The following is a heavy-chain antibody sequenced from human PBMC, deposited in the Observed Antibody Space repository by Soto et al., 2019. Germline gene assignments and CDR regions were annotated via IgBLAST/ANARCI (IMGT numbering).Heavy chain of an antibody. Sequence: SVKVSCKASGGTFSSYAISWVRQAPGQGLEWMGGIIPIFGTANYAQKFQGRVTITADESTSTAYMELSSLRSGDTAVYYCARAKLEGGYDDYYYYGMDVWGQGTTVTVSS. V-gene: IGHV1-69*13. J-gene: IGHJ6*02. CDR2: IIPIFGTA. CDR1: GGTFSSYA. D-gene: IGHD5-12*01. CDR3: ARAKLEGGYDDYYYYGMDV.